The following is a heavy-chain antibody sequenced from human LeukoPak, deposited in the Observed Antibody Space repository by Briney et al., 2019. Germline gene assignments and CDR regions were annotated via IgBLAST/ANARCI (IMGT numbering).Heavy chain of an antibody. CDR1: GFTFSSYS. J-gene: IGHJ4*02. CDR3: VKRSGNYELDY. Sequence: GGSLRLSCAASGFTFSSYSMNWVRQAPGKGLEWVSSITSSSTYIYYADSVKGRFTISRDNAKNSLYLQMNSLKTEDTAVYYCVKRSGNYELDYWGQGTLVTVSS. CDR2: ITSSSTYI. V-gene: IGHV3-21*04. D-gene: IGHD1-26*01.